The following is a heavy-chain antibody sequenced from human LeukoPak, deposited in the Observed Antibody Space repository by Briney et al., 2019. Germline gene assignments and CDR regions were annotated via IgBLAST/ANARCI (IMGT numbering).Heavy chain of an antibody. CDR3: AKANTDTRWYFDY. CDR1: GFTFSSYG. V-gene: IGHV3-30*18. J-gene: IGHJ4*02. D-gene: IGHD1/OR15-1a*01. CDR2: ISYDGSNK. Sequence: GGSLRLSCAASGFTFSSYGMHWVRQAPGKGLEWVAVISYDGSNKYYADSVKGRFTISRDNSKNTLYLQMNSLRDEDTAVYYCAKANTDTRWYFDYWGQGTLVTVSS.